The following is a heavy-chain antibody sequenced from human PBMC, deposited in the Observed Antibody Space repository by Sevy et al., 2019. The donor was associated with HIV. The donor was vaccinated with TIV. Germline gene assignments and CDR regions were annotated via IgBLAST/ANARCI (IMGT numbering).Heavy chain of an antibody. V-gene: IGHV3-15*01. CDR1: GFTFSNAW. CDR3: TAGVGTSDFDY. J-gene: IGHJ4*02. D-gene: IGHD1-26*01. Sequence: GGSLRLSCVASGFTFSNAWMSWVRQTPGKGLEWVGRIKSKTDGGTRDFAAPVKGRFAIARDDSKNTLSPQMDSLKTEDTAVYYCTAGVGTSDFDYWGQGILVTVSS. CDR2: IKSKTDGGTR.